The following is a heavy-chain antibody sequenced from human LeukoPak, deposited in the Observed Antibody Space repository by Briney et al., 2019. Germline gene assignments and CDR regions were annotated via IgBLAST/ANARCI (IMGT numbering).Heavy chain of an antibody. D-gene: IGHD5-12*01. CDR3: ARARKLADDALDV. CDR2: INSYSGLT. CDR1: GYIFTDYY. Sequence: ASVKVSCKASGYIFTDYYLHWVRQAPGKGLQWMGWINSYSGLTSYGQGFRGRVTMTRDTSTSTAYMEMRGLTFDDSAVYFCARARKLADDALDVWGQGSMVVVSS. V-gene: IGHV1-2*02. J-gene: IGHJ3*01.